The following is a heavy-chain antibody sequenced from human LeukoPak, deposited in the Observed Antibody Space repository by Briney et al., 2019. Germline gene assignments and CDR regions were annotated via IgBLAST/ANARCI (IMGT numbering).Heavy chain of an antibody. CDR3: ARGRSPITMVRGVKGGNYYYMDV. V-gene: IGHV4-34*01. CDR2: INHSGST. D-gene: IGHD3-10*01. J-gene: IGHJ6*03. CDR1: GFTFISCA. Sequence: GSLRLPCAASGFTFISCAMSWVRQAPGKGLEWIGEINHSGSTNYNPSLKSRVTISVDTSKNQFSLKLSSVTAADTAVYYCARGRSPITMVRGVKGGNYYYMDVWGKGTTVTVSS.